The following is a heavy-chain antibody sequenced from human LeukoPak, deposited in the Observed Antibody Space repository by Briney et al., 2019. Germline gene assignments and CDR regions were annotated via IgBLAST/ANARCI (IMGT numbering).Heavy chain of an antibody. CDR2: IYTSGST. V-gene: IGHV4-4*07. CDR1: GGSISSYY. J-gene: IGHJ5*02. D-gene: IGHD2-8*01. CDR3: AKDDRLLTNWFDP. Sequence: PSETLSLTCTVSGGSISSYYWSWIRQPAGKGLEWIGRIYTSGSTNYNPSLKSRVTMSVDTSKNEFSLTLTSVTAADTAIYYCAKDDRLLTNWFDPWGQGTLVTVSS.